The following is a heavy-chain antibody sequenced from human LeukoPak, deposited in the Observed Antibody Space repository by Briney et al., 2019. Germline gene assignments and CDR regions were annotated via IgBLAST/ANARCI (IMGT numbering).Heavy chain of an antibody. CDR2: IYTSGGT. CDR1: GGSISSGGYY. Sequence: PSQTLSLTCTVSGGSISSGGYYWSWIRQPAGKGLEWIGRIYTSGGTNYNPSLKSRVTISVDTSKNQFSLKLSSVTAADTAVYYCASWAANIVPAASSYYYYYMDVWGKGTTVTVSS. V-gene: IGHV4-61*02. CDR3: ASWAANIVPAASSYYYYYMDV. J-gene: IGHJ6*03. D-gene: IGHD2-2*01.